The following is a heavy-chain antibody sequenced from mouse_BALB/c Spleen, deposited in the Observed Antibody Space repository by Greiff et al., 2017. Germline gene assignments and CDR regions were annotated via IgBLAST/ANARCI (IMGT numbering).Heavy chain of an antibody. CDR2: ISSGSSTI. CDR1: GFTFSSFG. D-gene: IGHD1-1*01. J-gene: IGHJ2*01. V-gene: IGHV5-17*02. CDR3: ARGALRYYFDY. Sequence: EVQLQESGGGLVQPGGSRKLSCAASGFTFSSFGMHWVRQAPEKGLEWVAYISSGSSTIYYADTVKGRFTISRDNPKNTLFLQMTSLRSEDTAMYYCARGALRYYFDYWGQGTTLTVSS.